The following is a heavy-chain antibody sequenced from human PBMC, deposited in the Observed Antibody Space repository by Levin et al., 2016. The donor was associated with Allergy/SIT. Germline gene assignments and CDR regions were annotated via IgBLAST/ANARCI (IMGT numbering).Heavy chain of an antibody. CDR2: IKQDGSEK. D-gene: IGHD6-13*01. V-gene: IGHV3-7*03. J-gene: IGHJ5*02. Sequence: WIRQPPGKGLEWVANIKQDGSEKYYVDSVKGRFTISRDNAKNSLYLQMNSLRAEDTAVYYCARDVAAAAPSNWFDPWGQGTLVTVSS. CDR3: ARDVAAAAPSNWFDP.